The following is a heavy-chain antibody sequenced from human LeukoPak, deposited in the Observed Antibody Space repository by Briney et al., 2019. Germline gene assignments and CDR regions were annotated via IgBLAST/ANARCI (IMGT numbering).Heavy chain of an antibody. CDR3: AKDRRRSGGDYHYYYMDV. J-gene: IGHJ6*03. Sequence: PGRSLRLSCVASGFTFSSYGMHWVRQAPGKGLEWVAVMWYDGSNKSYGDSVKGRFTISRDNSKNTVYLQMNSLRAEDTAVYYCAKDRRRSGGDYHYYYMDVWGKGTTVTVSS. V-gene: IGHV3-33*06. D-gene: IGHD2-21*01. CDR1: GFTFSSYG. CDR2: MWYDGSNK.